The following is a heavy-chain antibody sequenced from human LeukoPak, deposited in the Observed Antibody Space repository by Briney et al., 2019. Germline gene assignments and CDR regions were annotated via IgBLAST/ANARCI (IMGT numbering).Heavy chain of an antibody. Sequence: PSETLSLTCAVYGGSFSGYYWSWIRQPPGKGQEWIGEINHSGSTNYNPSLKSRVTMSVDTSKNQFSLKLSSVTAADTAVYYCARDSGTTGEVKFDPWGQGTLVTVSS. CDR1: GGSFSGYY. V-gene: IGHV4-34*01. CDR2: INHSGST. CDR3: ARDSGTTGEVKFDP. J-gene: IGHJ5*02. D-gene: IGHD3-10*01.